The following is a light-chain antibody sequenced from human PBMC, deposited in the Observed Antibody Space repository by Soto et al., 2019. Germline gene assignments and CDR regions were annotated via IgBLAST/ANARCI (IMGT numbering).Light chain of an antibody. CDR3: QQYATSPRT. CDR2: GTS. CDR1: QSVTNSY. V-gene: IGKV3-20*01. J-gene: IGKJ1*01. Sequence: EIVLTQSPGTLSLSPGERATLSCRASQSVTNSYLAWYQQKPGQAPRLLVYGTSSRATGIPDRFSGSGSETDFTLTISRLEPVDFAVYYCQQYATSPRTFGQGTKVDFK.